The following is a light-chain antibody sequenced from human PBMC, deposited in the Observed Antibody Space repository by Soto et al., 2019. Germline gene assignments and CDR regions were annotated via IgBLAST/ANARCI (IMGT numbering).Light chain of an antibody. J-gene: IGLJ3*02. CDR1: SSDVGSYNL. CDR2: EVS. Sequence: QSVLTQPASVSGSPGQSITISCTGTSSDVGSYNLVSWYQQHPGKALKLMIYEVSKRPSGVSNRFSGSKSGNTASLTISGLQAEDEADYYCCSYAGSSTWVFGGGTKLTV. V-gene: IGLV2-23*02. CDR3: CSYAGSSTWV.